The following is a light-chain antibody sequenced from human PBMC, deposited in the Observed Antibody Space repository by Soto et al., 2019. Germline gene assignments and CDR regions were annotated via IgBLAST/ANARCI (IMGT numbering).Light chain of an antibody. Sequence: DIQMTQSPSSLSASVGDRVTITCRASQSISSYLNWYQQKPGKAPKLLIYAASSLQSGVPSRFSGSGSGTDFTLTISSLQPEDFATYYCQQSYSTPFLTFGPGT. CDR3: QQSYSTPFLT. CDR1: QSISSY. V-gene: IGKV1-39*01. CDR2: AAS. J-gene: IGKJ3*01.